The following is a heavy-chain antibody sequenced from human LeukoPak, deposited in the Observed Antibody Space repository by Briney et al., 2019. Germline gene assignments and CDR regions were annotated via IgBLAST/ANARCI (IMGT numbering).Heavy chain of an antibody. CDR2: INHSGST. V-gene: IGHV4-34*01. Sequence: SETLSLTCAVYGGSFSGYYWSWIRQPPGKGLEWIGEINHSGSTNYNPSLKSRVTISVDTSKNQFSLKLSSVTAADTAVYYCARVGIQLWHKHYSMDVWGQGTTVTVSS. D-gene: IGHD5-18*01. CDR3: ARVGIQLWHKHYSMDV. CDR1: GGSFSGYY. J-gene: IGHJ6*02.